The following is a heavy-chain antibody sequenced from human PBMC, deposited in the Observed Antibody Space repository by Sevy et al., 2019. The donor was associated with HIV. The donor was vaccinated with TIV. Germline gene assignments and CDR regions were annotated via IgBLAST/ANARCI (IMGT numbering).Heavy chain of an antibody. V-gene: IGHV1-18*01. J-gene: IGHJ5*02. D-gene: IGHD3-3*01. CDR2: NNVYNGNT. CDR3: ASAAGVYYDFWSGQRRDH. Sequence: ASVQVSRKASGYTFSSYAITWVRQAPEQGLEWMGWNNVYNGNTNYAQKFQGRVTMTTDTATSTGYLELRSLRSDDTAVYYGASAAGVYYDFWSGQRRDHWGQGTLVTVSS. CDR1: GYTFSSYA.